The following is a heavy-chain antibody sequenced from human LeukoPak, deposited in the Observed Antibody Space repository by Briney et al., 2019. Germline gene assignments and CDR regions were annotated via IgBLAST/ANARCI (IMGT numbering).Heavy chain of an antibody. CDR3: AKLFLEWPRGSERHPWSGQGGL. CDR2: IRYDGSNK. V-gene: IGHV3-30*02. D-gene: IGHD3-3*01. Sequence: GGSLRLSCAASGFTFSSYGMHWVRQAPGKGLEWVAFIRYDGSNKYYADSVKGRFTISRDNSKNTLYLQMNSLRAEDTAVYYCAKLFLEWPRGSERHPWSGQGGLWGQGTLVTVSS. CDR1: GFTFSSYG. J-gene: IGHJ4*02.